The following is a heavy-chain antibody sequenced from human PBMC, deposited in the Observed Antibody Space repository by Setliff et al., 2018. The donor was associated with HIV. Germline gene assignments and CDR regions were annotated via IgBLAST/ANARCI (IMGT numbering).Heavy chain of an antibody. CDR1: GFPFSKYW. V-gene: IGHV3-74*01. CDR2: IDNHGSTT. Sequence: GGSLRLSCAASGFPFSKYWMHWVRQAPGKGLVWVSRIDNHGSTTIYADSVKGRFTISRDNARNTLYLQMNSLTTEDTAVYYCAREFTWAWDYWGQGTLVTVSS. CDR3: AREFTWAWDY. D-gene: IGHD1-26*01. J-gene: IGHJ4*02.